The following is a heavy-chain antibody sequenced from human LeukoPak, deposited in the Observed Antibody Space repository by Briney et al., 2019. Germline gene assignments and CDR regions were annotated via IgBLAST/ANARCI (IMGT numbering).Heavy chain of an antibody. CDR2: VYHSGST. CDR3: ARSALYYYHYLDV. Sequence: PSETLSLTCTVSGGSITSYYWTWIRQPPGKGLEWIGAVYHSGSTYYNPSLKSRVAISVDTSKNQFSLQLYSVTAADTAVYFCARSALYYYHYLDVWGKGTTVTVSS. CDR1: GGSITSYY. D-gene: IGHD6-25*01. J-gene: IGHJ6*03. V-gene: IGHV4-59*08.